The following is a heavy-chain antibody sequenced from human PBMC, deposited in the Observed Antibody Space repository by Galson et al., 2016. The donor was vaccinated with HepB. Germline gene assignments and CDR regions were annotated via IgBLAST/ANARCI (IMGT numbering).Heavy chain of an antibody. D-gene: IGHD1-20*01. Sequence: QSGAEVKKPGEPLKISCKGSGYSFSSYWIAWVRQVPGKGLEFMALIYPGASEPSYSPSFQGQVTISADKSISTAYLQWSSLKASDTAMYYSATPITTTTWDAFDVWGQGTMVTVSS. CDR3: ATPITTTTWDAFDV. CDR2: IYPGASEP. CDR1: GYSFSSYW. J-gene: IGHJ3*01. V-gene: IGHV5-51*01.